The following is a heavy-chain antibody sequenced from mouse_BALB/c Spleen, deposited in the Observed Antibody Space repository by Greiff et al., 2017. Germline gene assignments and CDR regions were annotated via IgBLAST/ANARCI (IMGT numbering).Heavy chain of an antibody. J-gene: IGHJ4*01. D-gene: IGHD1-2*01. CDR1: GYTFTEYT. Sequence: EVQRVESGPELVKPGASVKISCKTSGYTFTEYTMHWVKQSHGKSLEWIGGINPNNGGTSYNQKFKGKATLTVDKSSSTAYMELRSLTSEDSAVYYCARSRRQGDYGFAMDYWGQGTSVTVSS. CDR3: ARSRRQGDYGFAMDY. CDR2: INPNNGGT. V-gene: IGHV1-18*01.